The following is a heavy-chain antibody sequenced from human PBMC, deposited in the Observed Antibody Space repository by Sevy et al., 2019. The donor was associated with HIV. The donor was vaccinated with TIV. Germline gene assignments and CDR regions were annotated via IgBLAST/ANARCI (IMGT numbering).Heavy chain of an antibody. V-gene: IGHV3-30*04. CDR3: ARDRGIAALPARGMDV. CDR1: GFTFSSYA. J-gene: IGHJ6*02. CDR2: ISYDGSNK. Sequence: GGSLRLSCAASGFTFSSYAMHWVRQAPGKGLEWVAVISYDGSNKYYADSVKGRFTISRYNSKNTLYLQMNSLRAEDTAVYYCARDRGIAALPARGMDVWGQGTTVTVSS. D-gene: IGHD6-13*01.